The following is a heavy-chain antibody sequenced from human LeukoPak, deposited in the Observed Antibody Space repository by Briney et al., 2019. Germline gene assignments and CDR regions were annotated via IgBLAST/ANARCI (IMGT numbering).Heavy chain of an antibody. CDR1: GYTFTSYY. Sequence: GASVKVSCKASGYTFTSYYMHWVRQAPGQGLEWMGIINPSGGSTSYAQKFQGRVTMTRDTSTSTVYMELSSLRSEGTAVYYCATLPTRYCSGGSCQNWFDPWGQGTLVTVSS. D-gene: IGHD2-15*01. CDR2: INPSGGST. J-gene: IGHJ5*02. V-gene: IGHV1-46*01. CDR3: ATLPTRYCSGGSCQNWFDP.